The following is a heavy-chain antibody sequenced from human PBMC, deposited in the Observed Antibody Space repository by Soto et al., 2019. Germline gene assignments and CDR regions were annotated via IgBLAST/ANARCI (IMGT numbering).Heavy chain of an antibody. CDR2: IDPSDSYT. J-gene: IGHJ5*02. CDR1: GYSFTRYW. D-gene: IGHD3-10*01. CDR3: ASLGVVRGVITP. Sequence: GESLKISCKGSGYSFTRYWISWVRQMPGKGLEWMGRIDPSDSYTNYSPSFQGHVTISADKSISTAYLQWSSLKASDTAMYYCASLGVVRGVITPWGQGTLVTVSS. V-gene: IGHV5-10-1*01.